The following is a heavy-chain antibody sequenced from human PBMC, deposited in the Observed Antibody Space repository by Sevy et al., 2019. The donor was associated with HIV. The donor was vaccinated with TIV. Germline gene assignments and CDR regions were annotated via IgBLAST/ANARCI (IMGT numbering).Heavy chain of an antibody. CDR1: GFTFISYA. CDR3: AKDKYSSSSGRGAFDI. V-gene: IGHV3-23*01. J-gene: IGHJ3*02. CDR2: ISGSGGST. Sequence: GGSLRLSCAASGFTFISYAMSWVRQAPGKGLEWVSAISGSGGSTYYADSVKGRFTISRDNSKNTLYLQMNSLRAEDTAVYYCAKDKYSSSSGRGAFDIWGQGTMVTVSS. D-gene: IGHD6-6*01.